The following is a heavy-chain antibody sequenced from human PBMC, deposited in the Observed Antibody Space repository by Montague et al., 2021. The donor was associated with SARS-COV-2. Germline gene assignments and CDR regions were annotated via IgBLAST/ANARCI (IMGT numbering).Heavy chain of an antibody. CDR1: GGSIRSSGFY. Sequence: TLSLTCTVSGGSIRSSGFYWNWIRQPAGKGLEWIGRIDASGSTNYKPSLKSRVIISLDRSKNQFSLKLSSVTAADTAVYYCARSAFQYFDRPGMDVWGQGTTVTVSS. D-gene: IGHD3-9*01. J-gene: IGHJ6*02. CDR3: ARSAFQYFDRPGMDV. CDR2: IDASGST. V-gene: IGHV4-61*02.